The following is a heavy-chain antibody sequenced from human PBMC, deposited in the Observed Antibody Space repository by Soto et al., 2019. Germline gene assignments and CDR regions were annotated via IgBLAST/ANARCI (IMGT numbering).Heavy chain of an antibody. J-gene: IGHJ4*02. CDR2: ISGGGSGA. D-gene: IGHD2-15*01. V-gene: IGHV3-23*01. CDR3: AIDLWWYTH. Sequence: EVQLLESGGGLVQPGGSLSLSCTASGFTFSDHAMTWVRQAPGKGLEWLSGISGGGSGAYYADSVKGRFTVSRANSNNTLFLQMDSLRVEDTAVYYCAIDLWWYTHWGQGTLVTVSS. CDR1: GFTFSDHA.